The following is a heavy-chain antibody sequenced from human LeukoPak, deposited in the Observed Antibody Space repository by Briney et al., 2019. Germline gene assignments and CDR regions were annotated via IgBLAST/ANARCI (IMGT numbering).Heavy chain of an antibody. J-gene: IGHJ4*02. CDR1: GGTFSSYA. CDR3: SCGATIADY. V-gene: IGHV1-69*13. Sequence: ASVKVFCKASGGTFSSYAISWVRQAPGQGLEWMGGIIPIFGTANYAQKFQGRVTITADESTSTAYMELSSLRSEDTAVYYCSCGATIADYWGQGTLVTVSS. CDR2: IIPIFGTA. D-gene: IGHD5-12*01.